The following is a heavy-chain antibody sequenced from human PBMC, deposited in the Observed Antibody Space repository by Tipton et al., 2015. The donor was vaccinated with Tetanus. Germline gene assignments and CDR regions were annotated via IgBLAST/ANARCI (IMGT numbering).Heavy chain of an antibody. CDR2: ISSSGSTI. CDR1: GFTFSSYE. V-gene: IGHV3-48*03. J-gene: IGHJ6*02. Sequence: SLRLSCAASGFTFSSYEMNWVRQAPGKGLEWVSYISSSGSTIYYADSVKGRFTISRDNAKNSLYLQMNSLRAEDTAVYYCASWGGSSSYYYGMDVWGQGTTVTVSS. D-gene: IGHD6-6*01. CDR3: ASWGGSSSYYYGMDV.